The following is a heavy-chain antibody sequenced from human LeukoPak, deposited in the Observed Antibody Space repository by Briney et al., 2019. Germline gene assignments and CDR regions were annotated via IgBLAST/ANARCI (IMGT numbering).Heavy chain of an antibody. CDR3: ARSPGHYYGSGSYYIDY. CDR2: TYYSGST. J-gene: IGHJ4*02. V-gene: IGHV4-59*08. D-gene: IGHD3-10*01. CDR1: GGSISSYY. Sequence: SETLSLTCTVSGGSISSYYWSWIRQPPGKGLEWIGYTYYSGSTNYNPSLKSRVTISVDTSKNQFSLKLSSVTAADTAVYYCARSPGHYYGSGSYYIDYWGQGTLVTVSS.